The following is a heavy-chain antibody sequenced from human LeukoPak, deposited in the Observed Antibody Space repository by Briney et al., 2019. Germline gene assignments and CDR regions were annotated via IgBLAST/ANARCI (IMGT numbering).Heavy chain of an antibody. Sequence: GGSLRLSCAASGFTFSSYGMHWVRQAPGKGLEWVAFIRYDGDNKYYADSVKGRFTISRDNSKNTLYLQMNSLRAEDTAVYYCASTVAVAGHFDYWGQGTLVTVSS. D-gene: IGHD6-19*01. V-gene: IGHV3-30*02. CDR1: GFTFSSYG. J-gene: IGHJ4*02. CDR3: ASTVAVAGHFDY. CDR2: IRYDGDNK.